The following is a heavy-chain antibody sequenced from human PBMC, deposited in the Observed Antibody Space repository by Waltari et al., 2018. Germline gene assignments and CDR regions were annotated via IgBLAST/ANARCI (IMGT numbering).Heavy chain of an antibody. V-gene: IGHV3-33*01. D-gene: IGHD3-22*01. CDR2: IWYDGSNK. CDR1: GFTFSRYA. Sequence: QVQLVESGGGVVQPGRSLRLSCAASGFTFSRYAIHWVRQAPGKGLEWVAVIWYDGSNKYYADSVKGRFTISRDNSKNTLYLQMNSLRAEDTAVYYCARDRKDSSGYSFDYWGQGTLVTVSS. J-gene: IGHJ4*02. CDR3: ARDRKDSSGYSFDY.